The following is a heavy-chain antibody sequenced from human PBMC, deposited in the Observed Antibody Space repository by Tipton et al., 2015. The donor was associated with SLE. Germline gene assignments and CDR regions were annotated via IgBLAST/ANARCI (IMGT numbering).Heavy chain of an antibody. D-gene: IGHD2-15*01. CDR1: GGSMGTYY. Sequence: TLSLTCSVYGGSMGTYYWSWIRQPPGKGLEWIGQIPDSGSSNYNPSLQSRVTISLDRSRNQFSLKLTSVTSKDTAVYYCARYVMGAGGRGDWDQGTLVTVSS. CDR2: IPDSGSS. CDR3: ARYVMGAGGRGD. J-gene: IGHJ4*02. V-gene: IGHV4-59*01.